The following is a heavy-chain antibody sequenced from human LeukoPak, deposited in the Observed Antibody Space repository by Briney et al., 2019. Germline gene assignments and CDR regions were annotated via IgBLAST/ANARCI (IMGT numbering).Heavy chain of an antibody. CDR3: ARDYYVVVTAMGAFDI. D-gene: IGHD2-21*02. CDR1: GGSISSSSYY. Sequence: SETLSLTCSVSGGSISSSSYYWGWIRQPPGKGLEWIGSFYYSGSTYYNPSLKSRVTISVDTSKNQFSLNLSSVTAADTAVYYCARDYYVVVTAMGAFDIWGQGTMVTVSS. V-gene: IGHV4-39*07. J-gene: IGHJ3*02. CDR2: FYYSGST.